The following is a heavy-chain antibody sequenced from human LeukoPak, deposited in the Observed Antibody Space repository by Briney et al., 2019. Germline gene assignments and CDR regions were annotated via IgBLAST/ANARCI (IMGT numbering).Heavy chain of an antibody. D-gene: IGHD6-19*01. CDR3: ARVRGYSSGWLYDAFDI. Sequence: ASVKVSCKASGYTFTSYYMHWVRQAPGQGLEWMGIINPSGGSTSYAQKFQGRVTMTTDTSTSTAYMELRSLRSDDTAVYYCARVRGYSSGWLYDAFDIWGQGTMVTVSS. J-gene: IGHJ3*02. CDR1: GYTFTSYY. CDR2: INPSGGST. V-gene: IGHV1-46*01.